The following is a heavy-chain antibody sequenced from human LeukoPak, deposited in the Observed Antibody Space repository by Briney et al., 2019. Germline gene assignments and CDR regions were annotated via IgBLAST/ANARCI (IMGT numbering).Heavy chain of an antibody. J-gene: IGHJ4*02. Sequence: GRSLRLSCAASGFTFSSYGMHWVRQAPGKGLEWVAVISYDGSNKYYADSVKGRFTISRDNSKNTLYLQMNSLRAEDTAVYYCAKSRYSSSWYCGYWGQGTLVTVSS. CDR2: ISYDGSNK. D-gene: IGHD6-13*01. CDR3: AKSRYSSSWYCGY. V-gene: IGHV3-30*18. CDR1: GFTFSSYG.